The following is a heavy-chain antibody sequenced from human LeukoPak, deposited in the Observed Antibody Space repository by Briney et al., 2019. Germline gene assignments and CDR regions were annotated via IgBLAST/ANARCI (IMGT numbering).Heavy chain of an antibody. CDR1: GFTFRTHA. CDR2: ISGGGGTT. D-gene: IGHD1-26*01. V-gene: IGHV3-23*01. CDR3: GKGGSGSYYSGDY. Sequence: GGSLRLSCAASGFTFRTHAMSWARQAPGKGLEWVSGISGGGGTTYYADSVKGRFTISRDNSKNTLYLQMDTLRAEDTAIYYCGKGGSGSYYSGDYWGQGTLVTVSS. J-gene: IGHJ4*02.